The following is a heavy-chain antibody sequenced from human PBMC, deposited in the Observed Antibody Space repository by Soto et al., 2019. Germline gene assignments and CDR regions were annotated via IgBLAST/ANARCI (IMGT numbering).Heavy chain of an antibody. CDR2: IYYSGTS. Sequence: QLQLQESGPGLVKPSETLSLTCTVSGGSISDDTYYWGWIRQPPGKGLEWIGSIYYSGTSSYNPPLKSRVTMSVHTSKKQLSLRLNSVHAADPAVDYCARLNCHSPNCVPLDTWGQGTRVIVSS. CDR1: GGSISDDTYY. CDR3: ARLNCHSPNCVPLDT. J-gene: IGHJ5*02. D-gene: IGHD2-2*01. V-gene: IGHV4-39*01.